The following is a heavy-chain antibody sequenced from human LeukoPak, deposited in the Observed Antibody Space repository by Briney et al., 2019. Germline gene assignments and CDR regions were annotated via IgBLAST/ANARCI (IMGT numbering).Heavy chain of an antibody. Sequence: GESLRISCQISGYSSTNYWINWVRQMPGKGLEWMGRIDPIDFHINYNPSFQGHVTISADKSISTAYLQWSSLKASDTAIYFCARLQYYHGSGTQYPDYWGQGTLVTVSS. CDR1: GYSSTNYW. V-gene: IGHV5-10-1*01. CDR3: ARLQYYHGSGTQYPDY. CDR2: IDPIDFHI. J-gene: IGHJ4*02. D-gene: IGHD3-10*01.